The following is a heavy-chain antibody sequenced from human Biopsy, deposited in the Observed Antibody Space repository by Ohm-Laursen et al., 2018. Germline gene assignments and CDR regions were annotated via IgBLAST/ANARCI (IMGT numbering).Heavy chain of an antibody. Sequence: GASVKASCKAFGYTFITYYVNWVRQAPGQGLEWMGKINPNGGSTSYAQKFQGRVTMTRDTSTTTVYMELSSLRSEDTAVYYCARDRIGGRGDPPDHWGQGTLGSVSS. CDR2: INPNGGST. J-gene: IGHJ4*02. D-gene: IGHD3-10*01. CDR1: GYTFITYY. V-gene: IGHV1-46*01. CDR3: ARDRIGGRGDPPDH.